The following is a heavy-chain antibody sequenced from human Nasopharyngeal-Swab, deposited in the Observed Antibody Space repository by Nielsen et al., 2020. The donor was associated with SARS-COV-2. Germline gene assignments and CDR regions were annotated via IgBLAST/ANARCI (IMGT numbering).Heavy chain of an antibody. CDR3: VRDRPYGSGRSTQS. CDR2: INGDGSIT. Sequence: VRQAPGKGLEWVSHINGDGSITTYAESTRGRFTISRDNAKTTLDQQMNSLKVEDTTVYYCVRDRPYGSGRSTQSWGQGTLVTVSS. D-gene: IGHD3-10*01. J-gene: IGHJ5*02. V-gene: IGHV3-74*03.